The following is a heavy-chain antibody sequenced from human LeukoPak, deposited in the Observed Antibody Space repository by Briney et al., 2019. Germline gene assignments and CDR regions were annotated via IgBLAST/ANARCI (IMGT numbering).Heavy chain of an antibody. Sequence: GGSLRLSCAASGFTVSSNYMSWVRQAPGKGLEWVSVIYSGGSTYYADSVKGRFTISRDNSKNTLYLQMNSLRAEDTAVYYCARDPSRELLFEYWGQGTLVTVSS. V-gene: IGHV3-66*01. D-gene: IGHD1-26*01. CDR2: IYSGGST. J-gene: IGHJ4*02. CDR1: GFTVSSNY. CDR3: ARDPSRELLFEY.